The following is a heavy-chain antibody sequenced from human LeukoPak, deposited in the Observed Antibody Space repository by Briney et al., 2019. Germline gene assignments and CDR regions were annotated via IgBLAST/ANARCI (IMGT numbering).Heavy chain of an antibody. J-gene: IGHJ4*02. CDR3: ARPHQYSSGWYQGGYYFDY. V-gene: IGHV3-30*02. D-gene: IGHD6-19*01. Sequence: GGSLRLSCAASGFTFSSYGMHWVRQAPGKGLEWVAFIRYDGSNKYYADSVKGRFTISRDNSKNTLYLQMNSLRAEDTAVYYCARPHQYSSGWYQGGYYFDYWGQGTLVTVSS. CDR2: IRYDGSNK. CDR1: GFTFSSYG.